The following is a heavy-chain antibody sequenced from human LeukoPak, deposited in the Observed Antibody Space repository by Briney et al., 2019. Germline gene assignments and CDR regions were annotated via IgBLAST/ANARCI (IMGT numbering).Heavy chain of an antibody. CDR3: ARDLGIAAATEATGA. Sequence: GGSLRLSCAASGFTFSSYWMHWVRQAPGKGLVWVSRINTDGSSTSYADSVKGRFTISRDNAKNTLYLQMNSLRAEDTAVYYCARDLGIAAATEATGAWGQGTLVTVSS. CDR2: INTDGSST. CDR1: GFTFSSYW. D-gene: IGHD6-13*01. J-gene: IGHJ5*02. V-gene: IGHV3-74*01.